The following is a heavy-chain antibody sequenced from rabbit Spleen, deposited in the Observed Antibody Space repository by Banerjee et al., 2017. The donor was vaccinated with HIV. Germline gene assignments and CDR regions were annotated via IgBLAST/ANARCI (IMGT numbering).Heavy chain of an antibody. V-gene: IGHV1S40*01. J-gene: IGHJ4*01. CDR2: INAGNSVT. CDR1: GFDFRNIDW. CDR3: VRDQAGDADYGPYYLNL. D-gene: IGHD2-1*01. Sequence: QSLEESGGDLVQPGASLTLTCTASGFDFRNIDWMNWVRQAPGKGLEWIGTINAGNSVTSYASWAKGRFTISKASSTTVTLQMTSLTAADTATYFCVRDQAGDADYGPYYLNLWGPGTLVNVS.